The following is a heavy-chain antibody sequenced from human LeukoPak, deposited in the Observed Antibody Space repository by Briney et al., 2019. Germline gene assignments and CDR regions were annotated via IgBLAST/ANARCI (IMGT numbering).Heavy chain of an antibody. CDR1: GFTFSRYR. Sequence: GGSLRLSCAASGFTFSRYRMNWVRQAPGKGLEWVSSISSSSSYIYYADSVKGRFTISRENAKNSLYLQMNSLRAEETAVYYCARLRVPHYYDSSGYYDCWGQGTLVTAPS. CDR2: ISSSSSYI. J-gene: IGHJ4*02. V-gene: IGHV3-21*01. CDR3: ARLRVPHYYDSSGYYDC. D-gene: IGHD3-22*01.